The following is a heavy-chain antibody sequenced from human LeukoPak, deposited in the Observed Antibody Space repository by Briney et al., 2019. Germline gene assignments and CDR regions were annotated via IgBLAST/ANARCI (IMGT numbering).Heavy chain of an antibody. D-gene: IGHD3-9*01. CDR3: VRGASEIGTYNILTGYYYDYFDS. J-gene: IGHJ4*02. Sequence: KSGESLKISCKASGYRFSSYWIGWVRQTAGKGLEWMGSIYVGDSDTKYSPSFQGQVTISVDESITIAYLQWSSLKASDTAVYYCVRGASEIGTYNILTGYYYDYFDSWGQGTLVTVSS. CDR1: GYRFSSYW. V-gene: IGHV5-51*01. CDR2: IYVGDSDT.